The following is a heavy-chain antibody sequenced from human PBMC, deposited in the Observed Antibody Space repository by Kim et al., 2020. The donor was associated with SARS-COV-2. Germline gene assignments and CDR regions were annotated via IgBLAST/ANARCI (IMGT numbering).Heavy chain of an antibody. CDR2: TTRDGDGS. Sequence: GGSLRLSCSASGFTFSDYAINWVRRAPGMGLQYVSATTRDGDGSFYADSVKDRFSIFSDNSKNTLFLQMSGLRIEDTAIYYCVRCGRNYGAVHWGEGPLVSVS. V-gene: IGHV3-64D*06. D-gene: IGHD1-7*01. CDR1: GFTFSDYA. J-gene: IGHJ4*02. CDR3: VRCGRNYGAVH.